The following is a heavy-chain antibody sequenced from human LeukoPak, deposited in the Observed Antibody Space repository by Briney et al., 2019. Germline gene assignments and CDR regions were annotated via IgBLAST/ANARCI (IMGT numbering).Heavy chain of an antibody. CDR3: ARGGNRFDS. CDR2: IKQDGGDK. V-gene: IGHV3-7*05. CDR1: GFSFSNHW. Sequence: GGSLRLSCAASGFSFSNHWMSWARQAPGKGLEWVANIKQDGGDKYYVDSVKGRFTISRDNAKNSLYPQMNSLRAEDTAVYYCARGGNRFDSWGQGTLVTVSS. D-gene: IGHD1-14*01. J-gene: IGHJ5*01.